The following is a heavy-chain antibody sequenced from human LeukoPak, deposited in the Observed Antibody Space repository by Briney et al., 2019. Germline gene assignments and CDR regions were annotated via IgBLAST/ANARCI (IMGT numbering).Heavy chain of an antibody. V-gene: IGHV4-39*01. J-gene: IGHJ4*02. CDR3: ASLGSGYYLDY. Sequence: SETLSLTCTVSGGSISSSSYYWGWIRQPPGKGLEWIGSIYYSGSTYYNPSLKSRVTISVDTSKNQFSLKLSSVTAADTAVYYCASLGSGYYLDYWGQGTLVTVSS. D-gene: IGHD3-22*01. CDR2: IYYSGST. CDR1: GGSISSSSYY.